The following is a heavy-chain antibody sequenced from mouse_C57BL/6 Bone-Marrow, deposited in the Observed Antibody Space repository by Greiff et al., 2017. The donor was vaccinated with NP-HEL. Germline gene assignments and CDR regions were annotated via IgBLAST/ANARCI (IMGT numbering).Heavy chain of an antibody. J-gene: IGHJ3*01. D-gene: IGHD1-2*01. CDR2: INPSSGYT. CDR3: ARGGWRYPYGGFAY. V-gene: IGHV1-7*01. Sequence: QVQLQQSGAELAKPGASVKLSCKASGYNFTSYWMPWVKQRPGQGLEWIGYINPSSGYTKYKHKFKEKAKLTADKSSNTAYMQLSRLTYEDSAVDYCARGGWRYPYGGFAYWGQGTLVTVSA. CDR1: GYNFTSYW.